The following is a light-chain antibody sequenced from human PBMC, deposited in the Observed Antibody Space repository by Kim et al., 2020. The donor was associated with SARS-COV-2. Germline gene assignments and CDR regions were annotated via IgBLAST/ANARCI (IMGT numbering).Light chain of an antibody. J-gene: IGLJ1*01. V-gene: IGLV3-19*01. CDR2: GKT. Sequence: VALGQTVRITCQGDSLRRYYASWYQQKPGQAPVLVIYGKTSRPSGIPDRFSGSSSGDTASLTITGAQAEDEADYYCNSRDSSGVGVFGTGTKVTVL. CDR1: SLRRYY. CDR3: NSRDSSGVGV.